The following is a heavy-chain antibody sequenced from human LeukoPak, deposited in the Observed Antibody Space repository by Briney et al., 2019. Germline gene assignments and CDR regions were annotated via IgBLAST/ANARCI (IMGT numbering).Heavy chain of an antibody. CDR1: GYTFTSYD. D-gene: IGHD3-22*01. CDR3: ARGFRDSSGRKPDY. CDR2: MNPNSGNT. Sequence: ASVKVSCKASGYTFTSYDINWMRQASGQGLEWMGWMNPNSGNTGYAKKFQDRVTMTRNTSIKTAYMELSSLRSEDMAVYYCARGFRDSSGRKPDYWGQGTLVTVSS. V-gene: IGHV1-8*01. J-gene: IGHJ4*02.